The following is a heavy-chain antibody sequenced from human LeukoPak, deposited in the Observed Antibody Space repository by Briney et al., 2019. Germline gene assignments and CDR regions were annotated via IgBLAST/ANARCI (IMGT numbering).Heavy chain of an antibody. J-gene: IGHJ3*02. CDR3: ARGIKSDAFDI. Sequence: ASVKVSCKTSGYTFSDYYIHWIRQAPGQGLEWVGWINPNSGDTDYAQKFQGRVTITRNTSISTAYMELSSLRSEDTAVYYCARGIKSDAFDIWGQGTMVTVSS. V-gene: IGHV1-8*03. CDR2: INPNSGDT. CDR1: GYTFSDYY.